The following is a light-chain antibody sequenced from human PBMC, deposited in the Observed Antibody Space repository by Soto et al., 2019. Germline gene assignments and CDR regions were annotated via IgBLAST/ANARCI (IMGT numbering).Light chain of an antibody. CDR3: HQYYTTPRT. Sequence: DIVMTQSPDSLAVSLGERATVNCMSSQTVLYNSDNKNYLAWYQQKPGQPPKLLIYWASTREYGVPDRFSGSGSGTDFTLTISSLQAEDVALYYCHQYYTTPRTFGQGTKVEVK. V-gene: IGKV4-1*01. CDR1: QTVLYNSDNKNY. J-gene: IGKJ1*01. CDR2: WAS.